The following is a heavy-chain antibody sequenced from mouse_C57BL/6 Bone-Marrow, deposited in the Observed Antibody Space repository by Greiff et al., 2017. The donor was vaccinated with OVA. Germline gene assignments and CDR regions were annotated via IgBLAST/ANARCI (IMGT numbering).Heavy chain of an antibody. CDR2: IYPGDGDT. V-gene: IGHV1-80*01. Sequence: VQLQQSGAELVKPGASVKISCKASGYAFSSYWMNWVKQRPGKGLEWIGQIYPGDGDTKYNGKFKGKATLTADKSSNPAYMQLSSLTSEDSAVYVCARNAYYGSSRWYFDVWGTGTTVTVSS. CDR1: GYAFSSYW. D-gene: IGHD1-1*01. CDR3: ARNAYYGSSRWYFDV. J-gene: IGHJ1*03.